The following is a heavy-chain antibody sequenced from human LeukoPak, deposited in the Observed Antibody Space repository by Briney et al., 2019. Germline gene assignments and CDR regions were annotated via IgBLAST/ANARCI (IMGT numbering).Heavy chain of an antibody. J-gene: IGHJ4*02. CDR3: AILVGATRHFDY. CDR1: GYSFISNW. Sequence: GESLKISCKGSGYSFISNWIGWVRQMPGKGLEWMGIIYPDDSDIRYSPSFQGQVTISADKSISTAYLQWSSLKASDTAIYYCAILVGATRHFDYWGQGTLVTVSS. D-gene: IGHD1-26*01. V-gene: IGHV5-51*01. CDR2: IYPDDSDI.